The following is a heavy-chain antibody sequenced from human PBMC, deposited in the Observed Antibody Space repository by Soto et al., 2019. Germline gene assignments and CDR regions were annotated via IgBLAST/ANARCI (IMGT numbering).Heavy chain of an antibody. CDR1: GFSFPSYA. CDR3: ARASGFSATRGYFDF. CDR2: ISYDGANN. D-gene: IGHD3-10*01. J-gene: IGHJ4*02. V-gene: IGHV3-30-3*01. Sequence: QVQLVESGGGVDRPGGSLRLSCATSGFSFPSYAMHWVRQAPGKGLEWVAVISYDGANNHYADSVKDRFTISRDNSKNILYLRMNNLSDDDTAVYYCARASGFSATRGYFDFWGQGTLVTVSS.